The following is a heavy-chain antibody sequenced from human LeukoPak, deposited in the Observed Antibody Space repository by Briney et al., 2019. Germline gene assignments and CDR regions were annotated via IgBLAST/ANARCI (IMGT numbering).Heavy chain of an antibody. Sequence: GGSLRLSCAASGFTFDDYAMHWVRQAPGKGLEWVSLISGDGGSTYYADSVKGRFTISRDNSKNSLYLQMNSLRTEDTALYYCTTDWYDIQHWGQGTLVTVSS. CDR2: ISGDGGST. J-gene: IGHJ1*01. V-gene: IGHV3-43*02. CDR3: TTDWYDIQH. CDR1: GFTFDDYA. D-gene: IGHD3-22*01.